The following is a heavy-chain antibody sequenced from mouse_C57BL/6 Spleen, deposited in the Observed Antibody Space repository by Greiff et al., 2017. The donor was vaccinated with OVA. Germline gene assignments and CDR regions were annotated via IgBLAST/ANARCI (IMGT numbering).Heavy chain of an antibody. Sequence: EVMLVESGGGLVKPGGSLKLSCAASGFTFSSYAMSWVRQTPDKRLEWVATISDGGSYTYYPDNVKGRFTISRDNAKNNLYLQMSHLKSEDTAMYYCARGYSNYAMDYWGQGTSVTVSS. CDR2: ISDGGSYT. J-gene: IGHJ4*01. V-gene: IGHV5-4*03. CDR3: ARGYSNYAMDY. CDR1: GFTFSSYA. D-gene: IGHD2-5*01.